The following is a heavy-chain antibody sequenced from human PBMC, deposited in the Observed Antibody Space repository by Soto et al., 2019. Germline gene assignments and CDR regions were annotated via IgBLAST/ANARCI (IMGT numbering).Heavy chain of an antibody. CDR1: GGTFSSHA. J-gene: IGHJ4*02. CDR2: IIPIFGTA. Sequence: QVQLVQSGAEVKKPGSSVKVSCKASGGTFSSHAISWVRQAPGQGLEWMGGIIPIFGTANYAQKFQGRVTITADESTSTAYMELSSRRSEDTAVYYCARDSLYDSSGFMLRGFFYWGQGTLVTVSS. CDR3: ARDSLYDSSGFMLRGFFY. V-gene: IGHV1-69*01. D-gene: IGHD3-22*01.